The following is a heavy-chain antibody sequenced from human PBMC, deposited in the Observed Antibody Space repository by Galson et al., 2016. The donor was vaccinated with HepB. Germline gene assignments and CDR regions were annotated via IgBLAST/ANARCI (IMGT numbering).Heavy chain of an antibody. D-gene: IGHD2-21*02. CDR2: ISGSGGRT. J-gene: IGHJ4*02. CDR3: AKDADVVVVTNWLDY. V-gene: IGHV3-23*01. CDR1: GFIFSGYA. Sequence: SLRLSCAASGFIFSGYAMTWVRQAPGKGLEWVSTISGSGGRTFYAASVKGRFTISRDNSKNTLYLDMNSLRPEDTAIYYCAKDADVVVVTNWLDYWGQGTLVTVSA.